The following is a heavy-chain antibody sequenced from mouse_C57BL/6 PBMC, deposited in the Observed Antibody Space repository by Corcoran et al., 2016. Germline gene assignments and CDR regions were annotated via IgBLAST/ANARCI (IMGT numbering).Heavy chain of an antibody. V-gene: IGHV9-3*01. J-gene: IGHJ2*01. CDR3: ARGSGYPDY. CDR1: GYTFTTYG. D-gene: IGHD3-2*02. Sequence: QIQLVQSGPELKKPGETVKISCKASGYTFTTYGMSWVKQAPGKGLKWMGWINTYSGVPTYADDFKGRFAFSLETSASTAYLQINNLKNEDTATYFCARGSGYPDYWGQGTTLTVSS. CDR2: INTYSGVP.